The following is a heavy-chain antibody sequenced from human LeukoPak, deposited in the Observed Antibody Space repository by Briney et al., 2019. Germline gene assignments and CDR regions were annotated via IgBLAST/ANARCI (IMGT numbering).Heavy chain of an antibody. CDR2: ISSSSSTI. CDR3: ARDSILLWFGELFIFDY. Sequence: PGGSLRLSCAASGFTYSSYSMNWVRQAPGKGLEGVSYISSSSSTIYCAESVKGRFTISRDNAKNSLYLQMNSLRAEDTAVYYCARDSILLWFGELFIFDYWGQGTLVTVSS. D-gene: IGHD3-10*01. V-gene: IGHV3-48*01. J-gene: IGHJ4*02. CDR1: GFTYSSYS.